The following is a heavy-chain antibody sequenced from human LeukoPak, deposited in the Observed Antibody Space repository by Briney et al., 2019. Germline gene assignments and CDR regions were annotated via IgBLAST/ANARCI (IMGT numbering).Heavy chain of an antibody. D-gene: IGHD3-3*01. CDR3: ARCHYDFWSGTTYYLDY. V-gene: IGHV4-38-2*02. CDR2: IYHSGST. J-gene: IGHJ4*02. CDR1: GYSISSGYY. Sequence: SETLSLTCTVSGYSISSGYYWGWIRQPPGKGLEWIGSIYHSGSTYYNPSLKSRVTISVDTSKNQFSLKLSSVTAADTAVYYCARCHYDFWSGTTYYLDYWGQGTLVTVSS.